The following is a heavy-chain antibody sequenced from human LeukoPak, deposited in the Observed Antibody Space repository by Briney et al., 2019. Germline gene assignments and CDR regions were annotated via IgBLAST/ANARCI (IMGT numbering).Heavy chain of an antibody. V-gene: IGHV5-51*01. CDR1: GYSLHRYR. J-gene: IGHJ4*02. Sequence: GEPRKIPCQGSGYSLHRYRIGWGRTVPGKGPGWMGIIYPGDFDARYSPSFQGQVTISADKSISTAYLQWSSLKASDTAMYYSARRYYDSSGYYYFDYWGQGTLVTVSS. CDR3: ARRYYDSSGYYYFDY. CDR2: IYPGDFDA. D-gene: IGHD3-22*01.